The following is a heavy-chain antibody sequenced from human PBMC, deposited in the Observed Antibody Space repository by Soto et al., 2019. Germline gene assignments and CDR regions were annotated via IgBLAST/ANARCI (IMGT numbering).Heavy chain of an antibody. J-gene: IGHJ6*03. CDR3: ARSPREPWRGRSDYYYYMDV. CDR1: GGSISSYY. Sequence: QVQLQESGPGLVKPSETLSLTCTVSGGSISSYYWSWIRQPPGKGLEWIGYIYYSGSTNYNPSLKSRVTISVDTSKHQFSLKLSSVTAADTAVYYCARSPREPWRGRSDYYYYMDVWGKGTTVTVSS. V-gene: IGHV4-59*08. D-gene: IGHD3-10*01. CDR2: IYYSGST.